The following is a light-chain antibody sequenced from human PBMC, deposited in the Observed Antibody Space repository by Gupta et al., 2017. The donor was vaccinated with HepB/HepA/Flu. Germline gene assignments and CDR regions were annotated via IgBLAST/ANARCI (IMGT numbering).Light chain of an antibody. V-gene: IGKV2-24*01. CDR1: ESLVHSDGNTY. CDR2: QIS. Sequence: VRTQTPLSSLVTLGQQSSTFCRPSESLVHSDGNTYLSWLQQRPGQPPRLLIYQISNRFSGVPYRFSGSGAGTDFTLNISRVEAEDVAIYYCKQSAQFPRTFGQGTKVEIK. J-gene: IGKJ1*01. CDR3: KQSAQFPRT.